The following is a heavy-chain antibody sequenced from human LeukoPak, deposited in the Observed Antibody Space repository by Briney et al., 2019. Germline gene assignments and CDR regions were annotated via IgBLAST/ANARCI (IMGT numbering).Heavy chain of an antibody. CDR3: AKDEVVVIILSEYFQH. J-gene: IGHJ1*01. CDR2: IYSGGTT. V-gene: IGHV3-66*01. D-gene: IGHD3-3*01. Sequence: GGSLRLSCAASGITVSSDYMSWVRQAPGKALEWVSVIYSGGTTFYGNSVTGRFIISRDNSHNTLHLQMNSLRAEDTAVYYCAKDEVVVIILSEYFQHWGQGTLVTVSS. CDR1: GITVSSDY.